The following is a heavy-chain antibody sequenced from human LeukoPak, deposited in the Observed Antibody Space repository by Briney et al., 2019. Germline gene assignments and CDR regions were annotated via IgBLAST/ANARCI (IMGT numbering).Heavy chain of an antibody. CDR2: IFYSGST. Sequence: SETLSLTCTVSGGSIGSSTYYWGWIRQPPGEGLEWIGSIFYSGSTYYSPSLKSRLTISVDTSKNQFSLKLSSVTAADTAVYYCARGLAVTSTRGYFDYWGQGTLVTVSS. CDR1: GGSIGSSTYY. CDR3: ARGLAVTSTRGYFDY. D-gene: IGHD4-17*01. V-gene: IGHV4-39*01. J-gene: IGHJ4*02.